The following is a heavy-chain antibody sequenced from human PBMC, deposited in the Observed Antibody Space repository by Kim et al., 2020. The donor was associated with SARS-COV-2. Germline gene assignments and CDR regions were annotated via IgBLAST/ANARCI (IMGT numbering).Heavy chain of an antibody. CDR3: TRAWVSASSGPFDI. J-gene: IGHJ3*02. Sequence: GGSLRLSCTASGFTFGDYAMSWVRQAPGKGLEWVGFIRSKAYGGTTEYAASVKGRFTISRDDSKSIAYLQMNSLKTEDTAVYYCTRAWVSASSGPFDIWGQGTMVTVS. CDR1: GFTFGDYA. D-gene: IGHD6-13*01. V-gene: IGHV3-49*04. CDR2: IRSKAYGGTT.